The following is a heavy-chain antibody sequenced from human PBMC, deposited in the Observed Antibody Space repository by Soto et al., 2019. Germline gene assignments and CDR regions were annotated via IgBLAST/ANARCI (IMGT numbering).Heavy chain of an antibody. V-gene: IGHV1-69*01. CDR3: ARGGYSVYDYNYYYYGMDV. CDR2: IIPIFGLA. J-gene: IGHJ6*02. Sequence: QVQLVQSGAEVQKPGSSVKVSCKASGGIFSSYAISWVRQAPGQGLAWMGGIIPIFGLANSAQQFQGRVTITADESASTAYMCLSSLRSEDKAVYYGARGGYSVYDYNYYYYGMDVWGQGTTVTVSS. D-gene: IGHD5-12*01. CDR1: GGIFSSYA.